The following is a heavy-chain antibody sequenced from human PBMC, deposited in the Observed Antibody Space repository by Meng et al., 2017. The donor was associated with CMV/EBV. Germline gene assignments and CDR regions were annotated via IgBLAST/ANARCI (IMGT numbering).Heavy chain of an antibody. CDR2: IYHSGST. D-gene: IGHD3-3*01. V-gene: IGHV4-38-2*02. J-gene: IGHJ6*02. CDR3: ARGRYYDFWSGSDGMDV. Sequence: GSLRLSCTVSGYSISSGYYWGWIRQPPGKGLEWIGSIYHSGSTYYNPSLKSRVTISVDTSKNQFSLKLSSVTAADTAVYYCARGRYYDFWSGSDGMDVWGQGTTVTVSS. CDR1: GYSISSGYY.